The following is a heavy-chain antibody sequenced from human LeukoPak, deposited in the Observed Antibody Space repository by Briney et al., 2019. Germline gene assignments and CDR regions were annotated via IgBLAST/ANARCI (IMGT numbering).Heavy chain of an antibody. D-gene: IGHD3-9*01. Sequence: NPSETLSLTCTVSGGSISSYYWSWIRQPPGKGLEWIGYIYYSGSTNYNPSLKSRVTISVDTSKNQFSLKLSSVTAADTAVYYCARTRKYDILTGSNWFDPWGQGTLVTVSS. J-gene: IGHJ5*02. V-gene: IGHV4-59*01. CDR2: IYYSGST. CDR1: GGSISSYY. CDR3: ARTRKYDILTGSNWFDP.